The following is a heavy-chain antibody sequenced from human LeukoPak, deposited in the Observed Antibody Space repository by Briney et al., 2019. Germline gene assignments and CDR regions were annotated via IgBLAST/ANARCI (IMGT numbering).Heavy chain of an antibody. D-gene: IGHD5-12*01. V-gene: IGHV1-69*05. CDR1: GGTFSNNA. CDR2: IIPRFTP. J-gene: IGHJ4*02. Sequence: SVKVSCKASGGTFSNNAISWVRQPPGQGLEWMGGIIPRFTPNYAQHFQGRVTITTDEATTTAYLELSNLRSDDTAVYYCAGLGYSGYGPRSRFDNWGQGTLITVST. CDR3: AGLGYSGYGPRSRFDN.